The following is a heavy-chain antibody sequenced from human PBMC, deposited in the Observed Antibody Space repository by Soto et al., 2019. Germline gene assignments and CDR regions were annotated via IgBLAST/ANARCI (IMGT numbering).Heavy chain of an antibody. D-gene: IGHD6-13*01. V-gene: IGHV3-23*01. CDR2: ISDAGERT. Sequence: PGGSLRLSCAATGFTFSNHAMSWVRRAAGKGLEWVSGISDAGERTYYADSVRGRFTVSRDNSKNTLYLQMNTLRAEDTAIYYCASEYSTTWYENWFDPWGQGTLGTVSS. CDR1: GFTFSNHA. CDR3: ASEYSTTWYENWFDP. J-gene: IGHJ5*02.